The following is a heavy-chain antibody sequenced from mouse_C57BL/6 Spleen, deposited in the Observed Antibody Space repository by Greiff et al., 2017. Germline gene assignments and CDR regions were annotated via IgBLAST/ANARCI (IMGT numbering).Heavy chain of an antibody. CDR1: GYTFTDYY. CDR3: ARGEIYYYGSKDWYFDV. CDR2: INPNNGGT. Sequence: EVQLQQSGPELVKPGASVKISCKASGYTFTDYYMNWVKQSHGKSLEWIGDINPNNGGTSYNQKFKGKATLTVDKSSSTAYMELRSLTSEDSAVYYCARGEIYYYGSKDWYFDVWGTGTTVTVSS. V-gene: IGHV1-26*01. J-gene: IGHJ1*03. D-gene: IGHD1-1*01.